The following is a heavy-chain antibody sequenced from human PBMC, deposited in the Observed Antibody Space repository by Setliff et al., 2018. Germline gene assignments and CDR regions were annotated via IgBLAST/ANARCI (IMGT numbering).Heavy chain of an antibody. CDR1: GYGFTSHY. V-gene: IGHV1-2*02. Sequence: ASVKVSCKTSGYGFTSHYFHWVRQAPGEGLEWMGWLNPKNNDTSYAQKFLGRVTMTRDTSISAAYMELITLRSDDTALYYCARDPLPKHYDVVTGYYSAPNYYYMDVWGKGTTVTVSS. D-gene: IGHD3-9*01. J-gene: IGHJ6*03. CDR2: LNPKNNDT. CDR3: ARDPLPKHYDVVTGYYSAPNYYYMDV.